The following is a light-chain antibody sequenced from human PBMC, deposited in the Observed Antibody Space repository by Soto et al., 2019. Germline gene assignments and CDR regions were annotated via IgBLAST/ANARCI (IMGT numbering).Light chain of an antibody. CDR1: RYIRSD. V-gene: IGKV1-17*01. CDR2: AAS. Sequence: DIQMTQSPSSLSASVGDRVTITCRASRYIRSDLSWYQQRPGQAPKSLIYAASTLQSGVPSRFSGSGSGTEFTLTISSLQPEDSATYYCRQHNNYPITFGQGTRLEIK. CDR3: RQHNNYPIT. J-gene: IGKJ5*01.